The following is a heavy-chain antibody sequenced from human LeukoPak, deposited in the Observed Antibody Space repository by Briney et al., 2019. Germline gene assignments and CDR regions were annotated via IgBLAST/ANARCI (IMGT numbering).Heavy chain of an antibody. V-gene: IGHV7-4-1*02. CDR1: GYTFTSYA. CDR2: INTNTGNP. CDR3: ARDGYDILTGVFDY. J-gene: IGHJ4*02. Sequence: ASGKLSCKASGYTFTSYAMNWVRQAPGQGLEWMGWINTNTGNPTYAQGFTGRFVFSLDTSVSTAYLQISSLKAEDTAVYYCARDGYDILTGVFDYWGQGTLVTVSS. D-gene: IGHD3-9*01.